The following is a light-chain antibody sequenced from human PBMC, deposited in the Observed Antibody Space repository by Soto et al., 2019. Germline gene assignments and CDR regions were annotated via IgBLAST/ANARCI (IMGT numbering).Light chain of an antibody. CDR3: AAWDDSLSGVV. V-gene: IGLV1-47*01. CDR1: SSNIGGNY. Sequence: QSVLTQPPSASETPGQRVTISCSGSSSNIGGNYVYWYQQLPGRAPKLLIYRNNQRPSGVPDRFSGSKSGTSASLAISGLRSEDEADYYCAAWDDSLSGVVFGGGTKLTVL. CDR2: RNN. J-gene: IGLJ2*01.